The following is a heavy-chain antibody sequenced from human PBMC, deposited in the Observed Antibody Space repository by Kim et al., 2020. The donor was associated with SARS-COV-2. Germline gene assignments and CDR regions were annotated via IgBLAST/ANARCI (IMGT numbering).Heavy chain of an antibody. CDR2: IYHSGST. D-gene: IGHD2-2*01. V-gene: IGHV4-34*01. J-gene: IGHJ3*02. CDR1: GGSFSGYY. Sequence: SETLSLTCAVYGGSFSGYYWTWIRQPPGKGLEWIGEIYHSGSTNYNPSLKSRVTISVDTSKNQFSLKVSSVTAADTAVYYCARGTVVPAAIWTLDAFDI. CDR3: ARGTVVPAAIWTLDAFDI.